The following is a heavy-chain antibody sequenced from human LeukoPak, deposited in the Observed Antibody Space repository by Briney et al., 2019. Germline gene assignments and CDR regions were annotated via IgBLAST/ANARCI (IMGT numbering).Heavy chain of an antibody. CDR2: IYTSGST. V-gene: IGHV4-4*07. D-gene: IGHD6-6*01. J-gene: IGHJ4*02. CDR1: GGSISSYY. CDR3: ARARIAARPLGFDY. Sequence: PSETLSLTCTVSGGSISSYYWNWIRQPAGKGLEWIGRIYTSGSTYYNPSLKSRVTISVDTSKNQFSLKLSSVTAADTAVYYCARARIAARPLGFDYWGQGTLVTVSS.